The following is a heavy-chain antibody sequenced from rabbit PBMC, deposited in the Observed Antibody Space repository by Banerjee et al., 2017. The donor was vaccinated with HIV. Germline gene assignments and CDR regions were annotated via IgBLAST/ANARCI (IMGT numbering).Heavy chain of an antibody. V-gene: IGHV1S45*01. D-gene: IGHD8-1*01. CDR1: GFSFSSSYY. Sequence: QEQLVESGGGLVQPEGSLTLTCTASGFSFSSSYYMCWVRQAPGKGLEWIACIYDGSGISTKYASWAKGRFTISKTSSTTVTLQMTSLTAADTATYFCARDGAGGSYFALWGPGTLVTVS. CDR2: IYDGSGIST. CDR3: ARDGAGGSYFAL. J-gene: IGHJ4*01.